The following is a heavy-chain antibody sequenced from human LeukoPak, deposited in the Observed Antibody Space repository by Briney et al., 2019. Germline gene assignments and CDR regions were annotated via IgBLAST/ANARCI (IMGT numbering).Heavy chain of an antibody. CDR1: GYTFTGYY. Sequence: ASVKVSCKASGYTFTGYYMHWVRQAPGQGLEWMGWINPNSGGTNYAQKFQGRVTMTRDTSISTAYMELSRLRSDDTAVYYCARDHPYSNLADYWGQGTLVTVSS. J-gene: IGHJ4*02. D-gene: IGHD4-11*01. CDR3: ARDHPYSNLADY. V-gene: IGHV1-2*02. CDR2: INPNSGGT.